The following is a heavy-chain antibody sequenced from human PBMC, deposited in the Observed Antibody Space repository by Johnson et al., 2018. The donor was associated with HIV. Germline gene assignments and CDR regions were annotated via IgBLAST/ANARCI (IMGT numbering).Heavy chain of an antibody. D-gene: IGHD5-24*01. V-gene: IGHV3-53*01. CDR2: IYSGGTT. CDR3: TTSTGWLRPTDAFDI. Sequence: VQLVESGGGVAQPGGSLRLSCAASGFTVTSYYMSWVRQAPGKGLAWVSLIYSGGTTYYADSVKGRFTISRDSFKNTMYLQMNSLKTEDTAVYYCTTSTGWLRPTDAFDIWGQGTMVTVSS. J-gene: IGHJ3*02. CDR1: GFTVTSYY.